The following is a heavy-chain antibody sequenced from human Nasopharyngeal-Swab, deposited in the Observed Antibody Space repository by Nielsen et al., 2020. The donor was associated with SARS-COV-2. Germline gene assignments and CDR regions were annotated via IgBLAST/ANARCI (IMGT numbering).Heavy chain of an antibody. V-gene: IGHV3-23*01. D-gene: IGHD5-12*01. CDR1: GFTFRSYA. CDR2: ISGSDHTT. Sequence: GGSLRLSCAASGFTFRSYAISWVRQAPGKGLGWVSVISGSDHTTYYADSVKGRFTISRDNSKNTVNLQMNSLRVEDTAIYYCAKDRDSGDDSDDYYHYYGMDVWGQGTTVTVFS. J-gene: IGHJ6*02. CDR3: AKDRDSGDDSDDYYHYYGMDV.